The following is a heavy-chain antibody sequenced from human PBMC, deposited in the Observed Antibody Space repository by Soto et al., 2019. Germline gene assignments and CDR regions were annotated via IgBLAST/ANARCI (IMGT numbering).Heavy chain of an antibody. V-gene: IGHV3-21*01. CDR2: ISSSSSYI. Sequence: PGWYLRLSCAASGFTFSSYSMNWVRQAPGKGLEWVSSISSSSSYIYYADSVKGRFTISRDNAKNSLYLQMNSLRAEDTAVYYCARRLNDILTGSNWFDPWGQGSMVTVSS. CDR1: GFTFSSYS. CDR3: ARRLNDILTGSNWFDP. J-gene: IGHJ5*02. D-gene: IGHD3-9*01.